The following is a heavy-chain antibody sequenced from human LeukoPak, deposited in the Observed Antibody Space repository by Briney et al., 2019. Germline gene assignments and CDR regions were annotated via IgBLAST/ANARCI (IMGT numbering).Heavy chain of an antibody. D-gene: IGHD5-12*01. CDR1: GFTFSSYG. CDR2: ISYDGSNK. CDR3: AKERGRGYSGCAQGDFDY. V-gene: IGHV3-30*18. J-gene: IGHJ4*02. Sequence: GGSLRLSCAASGFTFSSYGMHWVRQAPGKGLEWVAVISYDGSNKYYADSVKGRFTIPRDNSKNTLYLQMNSLRAEDTAVYYCAKERGRGYSGCAQGDFDYWGQGTLVTVPS.